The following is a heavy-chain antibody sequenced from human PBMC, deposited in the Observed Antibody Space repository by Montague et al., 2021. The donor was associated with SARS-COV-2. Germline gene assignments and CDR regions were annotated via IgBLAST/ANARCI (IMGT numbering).Heavy chain of an antibody. D-gene: IGHD3-22*01. V-gene: IGHV4-59*08. CDR3: ARQYYDSSGEDAFDI. CDR2: IYYSGST. J-gene: IGHJ3*02. Sequence: SETLSLTCTVSGGSSSSDYWSWIRQPPGKGLEWIGYIYYSGSTNYNPSLKSRVTISVDTSKNQFPLKLSSVTAADTAVYYCARQYYDSSGEDAFDIWGQGTMVTVSS. CDR1: GGSSSSDY.